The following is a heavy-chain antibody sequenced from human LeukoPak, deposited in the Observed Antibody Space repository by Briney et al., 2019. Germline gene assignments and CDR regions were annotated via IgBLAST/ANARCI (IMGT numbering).Heavy chain of an antibody. D-gene: IGHD2-2*01. Sequence: GESLKISCKGSGHSFTSYWIGWVRQMPGKGLEWMGIIYPGDSDTRYSPSFQGQVTISADKSISTAYLQWSSLKASDTAMYYCARLPRGVPAAITGVWFDPWGQGTLVTVSS. V-gene: IGHV5-51*01. CDR1: GHSFTSYW. CDR2: IYPGDSDT. J-gene: IGHJ5*02. CDR3: ARLPRGVPAAITGVWFDP.